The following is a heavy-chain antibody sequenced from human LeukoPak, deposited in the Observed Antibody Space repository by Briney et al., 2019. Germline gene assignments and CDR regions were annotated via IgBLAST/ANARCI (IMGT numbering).Heavy chain of an antibody. CDR3: ARAPDYYDSSGHSK. D-gene: IGHD3-22*01. CDR2: IWYDGSNK. J-gene: IGHJ4*02. Sequence: GGSLRLSCAASGFTFSSYGMHWVRQAPGKGLEWVAVIWYDGSNKYYADSVKGRFTISRDNSKNTLYLQMNSLRAEDTAVYYCARAPDYYDSSGHSKWGQGTLVTVSS. V-gene: IGHV3-33*01. CDR1: GFTFSSYG.